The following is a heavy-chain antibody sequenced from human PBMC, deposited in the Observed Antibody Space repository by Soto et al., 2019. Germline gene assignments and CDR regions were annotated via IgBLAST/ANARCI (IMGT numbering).Heavy chain of an antibody. V-gene: IGHV4-4*02. CDR1: GVSISSTNW. CDR3: ARDLFYDYVWGAD. D-gene: IGHD3-16*01. Sequence: SETLSLICAVSGVSISSTNWWTWVRQPPGKGLEWIGEISHSGSTHYNPSLRSRLTISLDKSNNQFSLKLTSVTAADTALYYCARDLFYDYVWGADWGQGTLVTVSS. J-gene: IGHJ4*02. CDR2: ISHSGST.